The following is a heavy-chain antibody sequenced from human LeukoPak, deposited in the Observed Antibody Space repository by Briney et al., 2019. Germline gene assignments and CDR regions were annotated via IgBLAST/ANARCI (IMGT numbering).Heavy chain of an antibody. J-gene: IGHJ3*02. CDR1: DGSISNYY. D-gene: IGHD5-18*01. Sequence: SETLSLTCTVSDGSISNYYWSWIRQPPGTGLEWIAYIDYRGSTTYNPSLKSRATISVDTSRNQFSLKLSSVTAADTAVYYCARSRSGYSYDHAAFDIWGQGTMVTVSS. CDR3: ARSRSGYSYDHAAFDI. V-gene: IGHV4-59*01. CDR2: IDYRGST.